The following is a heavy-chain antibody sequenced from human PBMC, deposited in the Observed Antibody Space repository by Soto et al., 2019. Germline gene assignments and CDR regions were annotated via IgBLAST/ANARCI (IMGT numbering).Heavy chain of an antibody. CDR2: MNPNSGNT. V-gene: IGHV1-8*01. CDR3: ARDSSTTNPV. J-gene: IGHJ3*01. Sequence: GSVKVSCKTSGYTFADYDINWVRQATGQGLEWMGWMNPNSGNTGYAQKFQGRVSMTRNTDTSTAYMELSSLRSDDTAIYYCARDSSTTNPVWGQGTMVTVSS. CDR1: GYTFADYD. D-gene: IGHD2-2*01.